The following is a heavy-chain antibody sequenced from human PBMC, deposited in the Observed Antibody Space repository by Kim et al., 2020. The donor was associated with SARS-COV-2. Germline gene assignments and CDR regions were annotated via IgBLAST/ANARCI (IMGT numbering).Heavy chain of an antibody. D-gene: IGHD3-3*02. CDR3: AKVLAPAYGMDV. Sequence: HDADSVQGRFTISRDNSKETLYLHMHSLRAEDTAVYFCAKVLAPAYGMDVWGQGTTVTVSS. J-gene: IGHJ6*02. V-gene: IGHV3-23*01.